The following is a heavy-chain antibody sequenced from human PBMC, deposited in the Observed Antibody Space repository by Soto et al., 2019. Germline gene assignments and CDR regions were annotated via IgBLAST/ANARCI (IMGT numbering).Heavy chain of an antibody. CDR2: IHNSGSP. V-gene: IGHV4-30-4*01. CDR1: GASIYNGGYF. D-gene: IGHD2-15*01. Sequence: QVQLQESGPGLVRPSQTLSTTCSVSGASIYNGGYFWSWIRQSPGKGLEWIGHIHNSGSPYNNPSLKSRVTLSADTSMNQSYMALTSATAADPDMYYCARGWTTEIVDSCGQGILGTVSS. J-gene: IGHJ4*02. CDR3: ARGWTTEIVDS.